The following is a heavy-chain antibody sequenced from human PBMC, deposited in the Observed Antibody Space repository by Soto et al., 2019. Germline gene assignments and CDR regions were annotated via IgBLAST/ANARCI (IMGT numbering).Heavy chain of an antibody. D-gene: IGHD3-10*01. CDR1: GFPFSSYD. V-gene: IGHV3-33*06. CDR3: AKVLYASESFDSEEAPYGMDV. J-gene: IGHJ6*02. CDR2: IWFDGSNE. Sequence: GGSLRLSCAASGFPFSSYDMHWVRQAPGKGLEWVAVIWFDGSNEYYADSVQGRFTISRDNSKNTLYLQMDSLRAEDTAVYYCAKVLYASESFDSEEAPYGMDVWGQGTTVTVSS.